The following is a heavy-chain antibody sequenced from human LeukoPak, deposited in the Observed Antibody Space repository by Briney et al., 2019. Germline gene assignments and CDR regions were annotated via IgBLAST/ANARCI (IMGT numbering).Heavy chain of an antibody. J-gene: IGHJ3*02. Sequence: PGGSLRLSCAASGFTFSSYSMNWVRQAPGKGLEWVPSISSSSSYIYYADSVKGRFTISRDNARNSLYLQMNSLRAEDTAVYYCARDLPGITMIARTTFDIWGQGTMVTVSS. V-gene: IGHV3-21*01. CDR3: ARDLPGITMIARTTFDI. D-gene: IGHD3-22*01. CDR1: GFTFSSYS. CDR2: ISSSSSYI.